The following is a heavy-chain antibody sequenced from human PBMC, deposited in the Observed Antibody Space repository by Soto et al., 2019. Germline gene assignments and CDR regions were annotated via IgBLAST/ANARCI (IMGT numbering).Heavy chain of an antibody. D-gene: IGHD6-19*01. CDR1: GFTFSSYG. J-gene: IGHJ1*01. CDR2: ISYDGSNK. CDR3: AKDWSRSSGRGYFQH. V-gene: IGHV3-30*18. Sequence: PGGSLRLSCAASGFTFSSYGMHWVRQAPGKGLEWVAVISYDGSNKYYADSVKGRFTISRDNSKNTLYLQMNSLRAEDTAVYYCAKDWSRSSGRGYFQHWGQGTLVTVSS.